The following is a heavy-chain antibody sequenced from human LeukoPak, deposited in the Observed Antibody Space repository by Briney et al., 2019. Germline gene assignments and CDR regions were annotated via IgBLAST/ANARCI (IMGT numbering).Heavy chain of an antibody. Sequence: PSETLSLTCTVSGGSISSGSYYWSWIRQPAGKGLEWIGRIYASGSTNYNPSLKSRVTISVDTSKNQFSLKLSSVTAADTAVYYCARVGNDYGEFDYWGQGTLVTASS. CDR1: GGSISSGSYY. D-gene: IGHD4-17*01. CDR3: ARVGNDYGEFDY. CDR2: IYASGST. J-gene: IGHJ4*02. V-gene: IGHV4-61*02.